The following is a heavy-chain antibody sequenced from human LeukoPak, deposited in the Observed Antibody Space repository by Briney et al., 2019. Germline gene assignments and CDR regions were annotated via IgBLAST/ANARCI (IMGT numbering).Heavy chain of an antibody. CDR2: IYPGDSDT. CDR3: ARPYCSGGSCYLYFDY. Sequence: GESLKISCKGSGYSFTSYWIGWVRPMPGKGLEWMGIIYPGDSDTRYSPSFQGQVTISADKSISTAYLQWSSLKASDTAMYYCARPYCSGGSCYLYFDYWGQGTLVTVSS. V-gene: IGHV5-51*01. CDR1: GYSFTSYW. D-gene: IGHD2-15*01. J-gene: IGHJ4*02.